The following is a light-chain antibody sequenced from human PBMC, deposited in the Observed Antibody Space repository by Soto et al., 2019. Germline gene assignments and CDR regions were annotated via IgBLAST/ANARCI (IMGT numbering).Light chain of an antibody. V-gene: IGLV2-14*01. J-gene: IGLJ1*01. Sequence: QTITISCTGTSSDVGGYNYVSWYQQHPGKAPKLMIYEVSNRPSGVSNRFSGSKSGNTASLTISGLQAEDEADYYCSSYTSSSTPFYVFGTGTKGTV. CDR2: EVS. CDR1: SSDVGGYNY. CDR3: SSYTSSSTPFYV.